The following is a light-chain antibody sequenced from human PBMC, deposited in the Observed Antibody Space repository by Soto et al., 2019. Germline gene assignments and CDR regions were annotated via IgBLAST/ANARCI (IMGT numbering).Light chain of an antibody. CDR1: SSDVGGYNY. J-gene: IGLJ1*01. CDR2: EVS. V-gene: IGLV2-14*01. Sequence: QSALTQPASVSGSPGQSITISCTGTSSDVGGYNYVSWYQQHPGKAPKLMIYEVSNRPSGVSNRFSGSKSGNTASLTISGLQAEDEADYYCSSYTSSSTLEGVGFGTGTKAPS. CDR3: SSYTSSSTLEGVG.